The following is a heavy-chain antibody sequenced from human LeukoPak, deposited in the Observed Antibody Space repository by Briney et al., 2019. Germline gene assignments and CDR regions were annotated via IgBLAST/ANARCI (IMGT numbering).Heavy chain of an antibody. J-gene: IGHJ4*02. Sequence: PSETLSLTCTVSGGSISRGSYYWSWIRLPAVKGLEWIGRVHSSGSTNYNPSLESRATISVDTSKNEISLKLDSVTAADTAVYYCARVRINCSGGNCYSEHFDYWGQGTLVTVSS. CDR3: ARVRINCSGGNCYSEHFDY. V-gene: IGHV4-61*02. D-gene: IGHD2-15*01. CDR2: VHSSGST. CDR1: GGSISRGSYY.